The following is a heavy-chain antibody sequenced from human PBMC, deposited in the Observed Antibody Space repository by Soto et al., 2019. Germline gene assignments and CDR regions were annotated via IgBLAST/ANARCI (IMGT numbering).Heavy chain of an antibody. CDR3: AKGGSRGGWFDP. J-gene: IGHJ5*02. CDR1: GFTFSSFW. CDR2: IKQDGSEK. Sequence: EVQLVESGGGLVQPGGSLRLSCAASGFTFSSFWMTWVRQAPGKGLEWVANIKQDGSEKYYVDSVKGRFTISRDNAKNSLCLQMNSLRAEDTALYYCAKGGSRGGWFDPRGQGTLVTVSS. D-gene: IGHD2-15*01. V-gene: IGHV3-7*05.